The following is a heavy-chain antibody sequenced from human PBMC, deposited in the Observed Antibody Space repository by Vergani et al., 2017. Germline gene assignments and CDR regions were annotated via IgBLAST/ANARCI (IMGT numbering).Heavy chain of an antibody. CDR1: GFTFSSYA. D-gene: IGHD3-3*01. V-gene: IGHV3-72*01. CDR3: ARGVETYYDFWSGYFATPYYYYYMDV. J-gene: IGHJ6*03. Sequence: EVQLVESGGGLVQPGGSLRLSCAASGFTFSSYAMHWVRQAPGKGLEWVGRTRNKANSYTTEYAASVKGRFTISRDDSKNSLYLQMNSLKTEDTAVYYCARGVETYYDFWSGYFATPYYYYYMDVWGKGTTVTVSS. CDR2: TRNKANSYTT.